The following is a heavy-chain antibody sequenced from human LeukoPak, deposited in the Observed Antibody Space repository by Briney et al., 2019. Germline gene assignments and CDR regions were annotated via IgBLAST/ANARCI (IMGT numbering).Heavy chain of an antibody. D-gene: IGHD6-6*01. CDR3: ARGQGIAARIWFDP. J-gene: IGHJ5*02. CDR1: GYTLTSYD. V-gene: IGHV1-8*01. CDR2: MNPNSGNT. Sequence: ASVKVSCKASGYTLTSYDINWVRQATGQGLEWMGWMNPNSGNTGYAQKFQGRVTMTRNTSISTAYMELSSLRSEDTAVYYCARGQGIAARIWFDPWGQGTLVTVSS.